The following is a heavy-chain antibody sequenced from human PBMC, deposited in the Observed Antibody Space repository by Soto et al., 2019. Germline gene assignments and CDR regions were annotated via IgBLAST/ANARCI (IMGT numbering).Heavy chain of an antibody. Sequence: QITLKESGPTLVKPTQTLTLTCTFSGFSLSTDGVGVGWIRQPPGQALEWLALIYWDDDQRYSPSLKTRLTITKDTSKHQVVLTMNNMDPVDTATYYCAHAYGGTSWPNDAFDVWGQGTVVTVSS. CDR3: AHAYGGTSWPNDAFDV. V-gene: IGHV2-5*02. CDR2: IYWDDDQ. D-gene: IGHD2-2*01. CDR1: GFSLSTDGVG. J-gene: IGHJ3*01.